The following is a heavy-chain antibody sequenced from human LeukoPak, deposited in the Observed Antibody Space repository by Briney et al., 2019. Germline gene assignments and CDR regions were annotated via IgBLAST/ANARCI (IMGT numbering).Heavy chain of an antibody. Sequence: PSETLSLTCAVYGGSFSGYYWSWIRQPPGKGLEWLGEINHSGSTNYNPTLQSRVTISVDTSKNQFSLKLSSVTAADTAVYYCARELYSSGYHDAFDIWGQGTMVTVSS. D-gene: IGHD3-22*01. CDR2: INHSGST. V-gene: IGHV4-34*01. CDR1: GGSFSGYY. J-gene: IGHJ3*02. CDR3: ARELYSSGYHDAFDI.